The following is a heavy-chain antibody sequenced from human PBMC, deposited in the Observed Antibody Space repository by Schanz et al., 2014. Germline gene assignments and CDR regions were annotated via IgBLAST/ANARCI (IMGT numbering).Heavy chain of an antibody. Sequence: EGQLAESGGGLVQPGGSLRLSCAVSGFTVSSNHMSWVRQAPGKGLEWVSVIYSGIGAYYADSVRGRFTISRDRFQNTLYLRMSSLRAEDTAVYYCARPRFDYGEVDYWGHGTLVTVSS. CDR3: ARPRFDYGEVDY. CDR2: IYSGIGA. V-gene: IGHV3-66*04. CDR1: GFTVSSNH. D-gene: IGHD4-17*01. J-gene: IGHJ4*01.